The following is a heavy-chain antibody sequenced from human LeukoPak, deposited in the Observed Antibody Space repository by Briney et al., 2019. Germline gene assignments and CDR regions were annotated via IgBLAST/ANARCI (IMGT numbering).Heavy chain of an antibody. J-gene: IGHJ4*02. CDR3: ARDGRYCSSTSLCEIDY. Sequence: GASVTVSCKSSGYTFTSYYMHGVRQAPGRGLEWVGIINPSGGSTSYDQKFQGRVTMTRDTYTSTVYMELSRLRSEDTAVYYCARDGRYCSSTSLCEIDYWGQGTLVTVSS. CDR2: INPSGGST. V-gene: IGHV1-46*01. CDR1: GYTFTSYY. D-gene: IGHD2-2*01.